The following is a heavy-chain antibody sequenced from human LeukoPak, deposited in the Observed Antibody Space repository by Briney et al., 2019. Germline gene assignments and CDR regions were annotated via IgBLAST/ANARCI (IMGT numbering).Heavy chain of an antibody. CDR1: GFTFSSYG. CDR2: ISSSSSYI. J-gene: IGHJ6*02. V-gene: IGHV3-21*01. D-gene: IGHD3-22*01. Sequence: GGSLRLSCVASGFTFSSYGMHWVRQAPGKGLEWVSSISSSSSYIYYADSVKGRFTISRDNAKNSLYLQMNSLRAEDTAVYYCAREPYYYDSSGLLGVYYYYYGMDVWGQGTTVTVSS. CDR3: AREPYYYDSSGLLGVYYYYYGMDV.